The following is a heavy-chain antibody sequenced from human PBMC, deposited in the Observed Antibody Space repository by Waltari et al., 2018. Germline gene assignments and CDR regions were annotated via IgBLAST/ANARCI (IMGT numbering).Heavy chain of an antibody. CDR1: GFTFSNYV. V-gene: IGHV3-64*01. J-gene: IGHJ3*02. D-gene: IGHD3-3*01. Sequence: EVQLVESGGGLVQPGGSLRLSCAASGFTFSNYVMHWVRQAPGKGLEYVSAVSGNGGSTFYANSVKGRFTISRDNSKNTLYLQMGSLRAEDMAVYYCARQMTIFGVVIIFGAFDIWGQGTMVTVSS. CDR3: ARQMTIFGVVIIFGAFDI. CDR2: VSGNGGST.